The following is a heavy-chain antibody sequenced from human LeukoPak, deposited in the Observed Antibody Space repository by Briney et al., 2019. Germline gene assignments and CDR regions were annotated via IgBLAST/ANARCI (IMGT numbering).Heavy chain of an antibody. J-gene: IGHJ5*02. CDR1: GFTFSSYA. Sequence: GGSLRLSCAASGFTFSSYAMSWVRQAPGKGRDGFSAISGSGGSTYYADSVKGRFTISRDNSKNTLYLQMNSLRAEDTAVCYCAKARDSSRPNWFDPRGQGTLVTVSS. V-gene: IGHV3-23*01. CDR2: ISGSGGST. D-gene: IGHD6-13*01. CDR3: AKARDSSRPNWFDP.